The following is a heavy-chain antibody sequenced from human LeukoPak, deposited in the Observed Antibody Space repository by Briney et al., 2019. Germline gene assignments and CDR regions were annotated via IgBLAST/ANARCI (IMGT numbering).Heavy chain of an antibody. CDR2: VHLDGRT. V-gene: IGHV4-4*02. Sequence: SETVSHTCDVSGVSVTSTNWWTLVRQPPGKGLEWIGEVHLDGRTNYNPSLKSRLIMSVDLPENHISLKLTSVTAADTAVYYCAREGGFHRPLDSWGQGTLVTVSS. CDR3: AREGGFHRPLDS. CDR1: GVSVTSTNW. J-gene: IGHJ4*02.